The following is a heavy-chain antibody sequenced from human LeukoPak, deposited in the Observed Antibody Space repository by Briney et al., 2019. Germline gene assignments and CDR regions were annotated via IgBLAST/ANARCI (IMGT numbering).Heavy chain of an antibody. V-gene: IGHV3-48*02. Sequence: GGSLRLSCAVSGFTFSTYSMNWVRQAPGKGLEWISFIRHDSSDIYYADSVKGRFTISRDNAKNSLDLQMNSLRDEDTAVYYCARARASGRSGFDYWGQGTLVTVSS. CDR3: ARARASGRSGFDY. CDR2: IRHDSSDI. D-gene: IGHD2-15*01. CDR1: GFTFSTYS. J-gene: IGHJ4*02.